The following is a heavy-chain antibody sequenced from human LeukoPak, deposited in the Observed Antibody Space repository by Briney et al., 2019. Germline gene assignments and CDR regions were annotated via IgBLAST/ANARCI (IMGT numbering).Heavy chain of an antibody. J-gene: IGHJ4*02. Sequence: PSETLSLTCSVSGDSISYFYWSWIRQAAGKGLEWIGRFSSSGTTDYNASLKSRVTMSVDTSKNQLSLKVISVTAADTAVYYCARGGRGTIFGVVSSRSYYFDYWGQGTLVTVSS. V-gene: IGHV4-4*07. D-gene: IGHD3-3*01. CDR3: ARGGRGTIFGVVSSRSYYFDY. CDR2: FSSSGTT. CDR1: GDSISYFY.